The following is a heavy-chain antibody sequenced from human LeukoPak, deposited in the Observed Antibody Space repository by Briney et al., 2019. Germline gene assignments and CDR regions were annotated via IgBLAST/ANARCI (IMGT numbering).Heavy chain of an antibody. V-gene: IGHV1-46*01. CDR3: ARDSHSALDY. D-gene: IGHD3-10*01. CDR1: GFTFSSHY. CDR2: INPSFGST. J-gene: IGHJ4*02. Sequence: ASVKVSCKASGFTFSSHYMYWVRQAPGQGLEWMGMINPSFGSTSSAQKFQGRVTMTRDTSTSTVYMELSSLRSEDTAVYYCARDSHSALDYWGQGTLVTVSS.